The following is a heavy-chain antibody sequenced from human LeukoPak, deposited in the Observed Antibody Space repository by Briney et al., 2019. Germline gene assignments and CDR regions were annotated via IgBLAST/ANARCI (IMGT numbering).Heavy chain of an antibody. D-gene: IGHD1-26*01. J-gene: IGHJ4*02. CDR1: GGSFSGYY. Sequence: PSETLSLTCAVYGGSFSGYYWSWIRQPPGKGLEWIGEINHSGSTNYNPSLKSRVTISVDTSKNQFSLKLSSVTAADTAVYYCARASMSGSSLPIDYWGQGTLVTVSS. CDR2: INHSGST. V-gene: IGHV4-34*01. CDR3: ARASMSGSSLPIDY.